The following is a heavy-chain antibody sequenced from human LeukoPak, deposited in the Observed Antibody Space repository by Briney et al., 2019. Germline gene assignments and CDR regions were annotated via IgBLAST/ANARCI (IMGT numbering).Heavy chain of an antibody. J-gene: IGHJ4*02. V-gene: IGHV1-69*13. CDR3: ARDPPND. Sequence: SVKVSCKPSVYTFTSYIISWGRQAPGQGLEWMGGIMPIFGTANYAQKFQGRVTITADESTSTAYMEVSSLRSEDTAVYYCARDPPNDWGQGTLVTVSS. CDR2: IMPIFGTA. CDR1: VYTFTSYI.